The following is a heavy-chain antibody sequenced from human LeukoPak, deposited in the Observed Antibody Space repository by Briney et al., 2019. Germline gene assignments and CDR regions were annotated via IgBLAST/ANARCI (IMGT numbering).Heavy chain of an antibody. CDR2: IDVTTGGS. Sequence: GGSLRLSCAASGFTLSSYAMSWVRQAPGKGLEWVSTIDVTTGGSYYADSVKGRFTISRDTFQNTLYLQLNSLRAEDTAVYYCAKDLPTLTPYYYDSSGYSLPDYWGQGTLVTVSS. J-gene: IGHJ4*02. CDR3: AKDLPTLTPYYYDSSGYSLPDY. D-gene: IGHD3-22*01. CDR1: GFTLSSYA. V-gene: IGHV3-23*01.